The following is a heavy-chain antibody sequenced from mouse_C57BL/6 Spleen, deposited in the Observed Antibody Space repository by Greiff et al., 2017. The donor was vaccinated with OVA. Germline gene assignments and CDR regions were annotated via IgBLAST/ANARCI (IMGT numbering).Heavy chain of an antibody. J-gene: IGHJ2*01. CDR3: ARGPSHYYGSRGFFDY. V-gene: IGHV1-18*01. D-gene: IGHD1-1*01. Sequence: EVQLQQSGPELVKPGASVKIPCKASGYTFTDYNMDWVKQSHGKSLEWIGDINPNNGGTIYNQKFKGKATLTVDKSSSTAYMELRSLTSEDTAVYYCARGPSHYYGSRGFFDYWGQGTTLTVSS. CDR2: INPNNGGT. CDR1: GYTFTDYN.